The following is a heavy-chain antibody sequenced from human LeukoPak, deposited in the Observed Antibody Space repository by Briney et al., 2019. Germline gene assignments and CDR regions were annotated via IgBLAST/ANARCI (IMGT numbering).Heavy chain of an antibody. CDR1: GYTFTVYY. CDR3: ARGEVENWFDP. Sequence: ASVKVSCKGSGYTFTVYYIHWVRQAPGQGLEWMGWINPNSGGTNYAQKFQGRVTMTRDTSISTASMELSRLRSDDTAVYYCARGEVENWFDPWGQGTLVTVSS. J-gene: IGHJ5*02. V-gene: IGHV1-2*02. CDR2: INPNSGGT.